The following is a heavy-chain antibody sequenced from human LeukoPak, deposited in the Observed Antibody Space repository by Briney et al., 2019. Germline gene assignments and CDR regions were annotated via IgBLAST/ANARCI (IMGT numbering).Heavy chain of an antibody. Sequence: IGRIYTSRSTNYHPSLKSRVTMSVDTSNNQFSLKLSSVTAADTAVYYCARLHYYYYMDVWGKGTTVTVSS. CDR2: IYTSRST. V-gene: IGHV4-4*07. J-gene: IGHJ6*03. CDR3: ARLHYYYYMDV.